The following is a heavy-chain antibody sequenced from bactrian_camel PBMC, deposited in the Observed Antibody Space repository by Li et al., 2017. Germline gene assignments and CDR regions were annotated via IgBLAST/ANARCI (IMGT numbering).Heavy chain of an antibody. J-gene: IGHJ4*01. CDR2: IRSDGIL. D-gene: IGHD2*01. Sequence: VQLVESGGGLVQPGGSLSVSCDVSGLTSSLYYVSWVRRAPGKEREGLAVIRSDGILAYSESVKGRFTISRDNAKNSVYLQMNSLKLEDTAKYYCAADFGPYCSGSYLARRANFEGQGTQVTVS. V-gene: IGHV3S10*01. CDR1: GLTSSLYY.